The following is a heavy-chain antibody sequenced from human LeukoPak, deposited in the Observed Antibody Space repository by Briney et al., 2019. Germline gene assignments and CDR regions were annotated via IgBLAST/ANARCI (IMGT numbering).Heavy chain of an antibody. J-gene: IGHJ4*02. V-gene: IGHV3-23*01. CDR3: AKDGYYYDSSGYYSDY. CDR1: GFTFSSYA. CDR2: ISDSGGST. D-gene: IGHD3-22*01. Sequence: GGSLRLSCAASGFTFSSYAMSWVRQAPGKGLEWVSAISDSGGSTYYADSVKGRFTISRDNSKNTLYLQMNSLRAEDTAVYYCAKDGYYYDSSGYYSDYWGQGTLVTVSS.